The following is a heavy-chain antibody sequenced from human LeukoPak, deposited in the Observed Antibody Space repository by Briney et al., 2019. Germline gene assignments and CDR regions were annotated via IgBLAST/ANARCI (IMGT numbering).Heavy chain of an antibody. Sequence: GGSLRLSCAASGFTFSTYAMDWVRQAPGKGLVWVSRINTNGSPTQYADSVKGRFTISRDNAKNTLYLQMNSLRAEDTAVYYCTTALNFDILTGLYQPIAAFDVWGQGTLVTVSS. V-gene: IGHV3-74*01. CDR3: TTALNFDILTGLYQPIAAFDV. CDR2: INTNGSPT. CDR1: GFTFSTYA. J-gene: IGHJ3*01. D-gene: IGHD3-9*01.